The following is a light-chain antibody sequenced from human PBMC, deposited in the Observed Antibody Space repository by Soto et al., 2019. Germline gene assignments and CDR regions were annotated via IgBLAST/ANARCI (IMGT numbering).Light chain of an antibody. J-gene: IGKJ3*01. CDR3: QQRSNWPIT. Sequence: EIVLTQSPATLSLSPGERATLSCRASQSVSSYLAWYQQKPGQAPRLLISDASNRATAIPARFSGSGSGTDFTLTISSLEPEDFAVYYCQQRSNWPITFGPGTKVEIK. CDR1: QSVSSY. CDR2: DAS. V-gene: IGKV3-11*01.